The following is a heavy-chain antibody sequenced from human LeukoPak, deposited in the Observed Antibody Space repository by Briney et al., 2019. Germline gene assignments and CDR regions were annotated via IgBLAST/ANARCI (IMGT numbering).Heavy chain of an antibody. CDR3: AKVNDCSGGSCYSSPPFDY. CDR1: GFTFSSYA. V-gene: IGHV3-23*01. J-gene: IGHJ4*02. CDR2: ISGSGGST. D-gene: IGHD2-15*01. Sequence: GGSLRLSCAASGFTFSSYAMSWVRQAPGKGLEWVSAISGSGGSTYYADSVKGRFTISRDNSKNTLYLQMNSLRAEDTAVYYCAKVNDCSGGSCYSSPPFDYWGQGTLVTVSS.